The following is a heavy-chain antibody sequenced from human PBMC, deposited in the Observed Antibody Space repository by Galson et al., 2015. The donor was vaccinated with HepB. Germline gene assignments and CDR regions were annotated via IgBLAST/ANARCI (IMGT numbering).Heavy chain of an antibody. V-gene: IGHV3-48*02. CDR2: ISSSSTI. Sequence: SLRLSCAASGFTFSTYDMHWVRQAPGKGLECVSYISSSSTIYYADSVKGRFTISRDNAKNSLFLQMNSLRDEDTAVYYCAQRDYGGNSNWGQGTLVTVPS. D-gene: IGHD4-23*01. J-gene: IGHJ4*02. CDR3: AQRDYGGNSN. CDR1: GFTFSTYD.